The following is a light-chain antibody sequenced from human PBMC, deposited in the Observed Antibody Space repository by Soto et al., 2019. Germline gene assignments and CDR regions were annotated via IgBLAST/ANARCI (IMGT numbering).Light chain of an antibody. CDR2: AAS. J-gene: IGKJ2*01. Sequence: DIQMTQSPSSLSASVGDRVTISCRAGQSISTYLNWYQQKAGKVPKLLIYAASSLQSGVPSRFSGSGSGADFTLTISSLQPEDFATYYCQQSYSFPYPFGQGTKLEIK. CDR1: QSISTY. CDR3: QQSYSFPYP. V-gene: IGKV1-39*01.